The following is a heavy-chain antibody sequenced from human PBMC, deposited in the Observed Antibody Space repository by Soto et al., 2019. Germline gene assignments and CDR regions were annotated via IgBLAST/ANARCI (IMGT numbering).Heavy chain of an antibody. D-gene: IGHD2-2*01. J-gene: IGHJ6*03. CDR2: INAGNGNT. V-gene: IGHV1-3*01. CDR1: GYTFTSYA. CDR3: ARVGRGVDIVVVPAAKSYNYYYRDV. Sequence: GASVKVSCKASGYTFTSYAMHWVRQAPGQRLEWMGWINAGNGNTKYSQKFQGRVTITRDTSASTAYMELSSLRSEDTAVYYCARVGRGVDIVVVPAAKSYNYYYRDVGGKGTTVTVSS.